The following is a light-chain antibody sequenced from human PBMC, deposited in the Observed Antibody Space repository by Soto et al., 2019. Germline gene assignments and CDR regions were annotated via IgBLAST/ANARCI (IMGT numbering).Light chain of an antibody. Sequence: DIQMTQSPSSLSASVGDRVTITCRASQSISSYLNWYQQKPGKAPKLLIYAASSLQSGVPSRFSGSGSGTDFTLTISSLQPEDFATYYCQQSHSTSVLTFGGGTKVEIK. CDR3: QQSHSTSVLT. V-gene: IGKV1-39*01. J-gene: IGKJ4*01. CDR1: QSISSY. CDR2: AAS.